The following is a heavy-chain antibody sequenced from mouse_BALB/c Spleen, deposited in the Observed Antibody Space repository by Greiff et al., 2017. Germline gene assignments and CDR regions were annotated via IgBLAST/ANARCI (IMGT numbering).Heavy chain of an antibody. CDR1: GYTFTSYW. CDR3: ARSAKSRYAMDY. J-gene: IGHJ4*01. CDR2: IAPGSGST. Sequence: DLVKPGASVKLSCKASGYTFTSYWINWIKQRPGQGLEWIGRIAPGSGSTYYNEMFKGKATLTVDTSSSTAYIQLSSLSSEDSAVYCCARSAKSRYAMDYWGQGTSVTVSS. V-gene: IGHV1S41*01.